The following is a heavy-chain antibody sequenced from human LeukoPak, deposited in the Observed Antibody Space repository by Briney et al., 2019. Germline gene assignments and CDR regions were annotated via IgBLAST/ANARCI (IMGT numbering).Heavy chain of an antibody. CDR3: ASRRYSYGFEY. Sequence: AASVKVSCKASGGTFSSYAISWVRQAPGQGLEWMGGIIPIFGTANYAQKFQGRVTITTDESTSTAYMELSSLRSEDTAVYYCASRRYSYGFEYWGQGTLVTVSS. J-gene: IGHJ4*02. V-gene: IGHV1-69*05. CDR2: IIPIFGTA. CDR1: GGTFSSYA. D-gene: IGHD5-18*01.